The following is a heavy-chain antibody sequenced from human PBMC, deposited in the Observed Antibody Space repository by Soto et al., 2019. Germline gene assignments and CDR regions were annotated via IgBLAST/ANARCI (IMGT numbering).Heavy chain of an antibody. D-gene: IGHD2-2*01. CDR1: GGSISNTNYY. V-gene: IGHV4-39*01. CDR3: ARHAGLGYCSSTSCYGDFNY. CDR2: IYYSGST. Sequence: QLQLQESGPGLVKPSETLSLTCTVSGGSISNTNYYWGWIRQPPGKGLEWIGTIYYSGSTYYNPSLKGRVTISVDTSKNQFSLKLSSVTAADTAVYYCARHAGLGYCSSTSCYGDFNYWGQGTLVTVSS. J-gene: IGHJ4*02.